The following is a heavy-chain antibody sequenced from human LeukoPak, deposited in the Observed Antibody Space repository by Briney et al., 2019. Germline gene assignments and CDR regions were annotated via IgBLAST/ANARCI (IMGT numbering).Heavy chain of an antibody. Sequence: PGRSLRLSCAASGFTFSNYGMHWVRQAPGKGLEWVAVIWSDESNKYYADSVKGRFTISRDNSKNTLYLQMNSLRAEDTAVYYCAYDSSGYHLPDYWGQGTLVTVSS. D-gene: IGHD3-22*01. J-gene: IGHJ4*02. V-gene: IGHV3-33*01. CDR1: GFTFSNYG. CDR3: AYDSSGYHLPDY. CDR2: IWSDESNK.